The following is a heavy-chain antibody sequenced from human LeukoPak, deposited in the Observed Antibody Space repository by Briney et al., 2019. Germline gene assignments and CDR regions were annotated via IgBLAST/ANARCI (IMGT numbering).Heavy chain of an antibody. CDR1: GFTFSNYA. CDR2: ISGTGGST. J-gene: IGHJ4*02. CDR3: AKLRSISWYASCDY. D-gene: IGHD6-13*01. Sequence: PGGSLRLSCAASGFTFSNYAMSWVRQAPGKELEWVAAISGTGGSTYYADSVKGRFTLSRDSSKDTVYLQMNSLRTEDTAVYYCAKLRSISWYASCDYWGQGTLVTVSS. V-gene: IGHV3-23*01.